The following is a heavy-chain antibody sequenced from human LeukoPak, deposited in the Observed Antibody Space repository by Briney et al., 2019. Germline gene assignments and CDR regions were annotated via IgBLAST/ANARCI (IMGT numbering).Heavy chain of an antibody. CDR2: IYYSGST. V-gene: IGHV4-59*12. D-gene: IGHD5-24*01. CDR1: GGSISSYY. CDR3: ARRPRDGYNRNWFDP. J-gene: IGHJ5*02. Sequence: SETLSLTCTVSGGSISSYYWSWIRQPPGKGLEWIGYIYYSGSTNYNPSLKSRVTISVDTSKNQFSLKLSSVTAADTAVYYCARRPRDGYNRNWFDPWGQGTLVTVSS.